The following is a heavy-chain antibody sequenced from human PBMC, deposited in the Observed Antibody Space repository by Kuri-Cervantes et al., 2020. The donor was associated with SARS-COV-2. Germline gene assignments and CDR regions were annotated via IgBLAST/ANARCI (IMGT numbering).Heavy chain of an antibody. Sequence: SETLSLTCSVYGGSFSGYYWSWIRQPPGKGLEWIGNIYYSGSASYNPSLKSRLTMSLDMSKSQFSLKLNSVTAADTAVYYCGGGGGGYYQVLLDHYYYSYMDVWGKGTTVTVSS. CDR3: GGGGGGYYQVLLDHYYYSYMDV. V-gene: IGHV4-59*04. D-gene: IGHD2-2*01. J-gene: IGHJ6*03. CDR2: IYYSGSA. CDR1: GGSFSGYY.